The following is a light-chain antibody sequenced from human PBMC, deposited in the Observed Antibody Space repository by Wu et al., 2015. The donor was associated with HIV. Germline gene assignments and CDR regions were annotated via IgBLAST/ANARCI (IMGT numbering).Light chain of an antibody. Sequence: SVGRHEAPSTCGPVRGIGNWLAWYQQRPGKAPNLLIYAASTLQSGVPSRFSGSGSGTDFTLTISYLESEDFASYYCQQYQSYPYSFGQGTKLGIK. CDR3: QQYQSYPYS. CDR2: AAS. CDR1: RGIGNW. J-gene: IGKJ2*03. V-gene: IGKV1-8*01.